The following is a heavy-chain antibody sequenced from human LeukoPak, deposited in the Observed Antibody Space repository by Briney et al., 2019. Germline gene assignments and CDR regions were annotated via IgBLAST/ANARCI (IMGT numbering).Heavy chain of an antibody. V-gene: IGHV3-30-3*01. CDR3: ARVDSTKEDY. Sequence: PGGSLRLSCAASGFTFSSYAMHWVRQAPGKGLEWVAVISYDGSNKYYADSVKGRFTISRDNSKSTLYLQMNSLRAEDTAVYYCARVDSTKEDYWGQGTLVTVSS. J-gene: IGHJ4*02. CDR1: GFTFSSYA. D-gene: IGHD3/OR15-3a*01. CDR2: ISYDGSNK.